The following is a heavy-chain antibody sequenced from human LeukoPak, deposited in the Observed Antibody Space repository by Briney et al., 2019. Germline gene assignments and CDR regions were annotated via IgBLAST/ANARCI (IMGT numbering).Heavy chain of an antibody. CDR3: ARQRGGNRYYYYYMDV. Sequence: SETLSLTCTLSGGSISQYHWSWIRQPPGKGPEWIGYVYRSGNTNYNPSLKSRVTISVDTSKNHFSLNLTSVTAADTAVYYCARQRGGNRYYYYYMDVWGKGTTVTVSS. CDR1: GGSISQYH. D-gene: IGHD4-23*01. CDR2: VYRSGNT. J-gene: IGHJ6*03. V-gene: IGHV4-59*01.